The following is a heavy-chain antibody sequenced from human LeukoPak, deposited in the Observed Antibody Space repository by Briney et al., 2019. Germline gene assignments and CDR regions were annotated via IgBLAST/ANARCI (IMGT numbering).Heavy chain of an antibody. Sequence: NSGEPLKISCKGSGYSFTSNWISWVRQMPGKGLEWMGRIDPSDYYTDYSPSFQGRVTISADKSISTAYLQWSSLKASDTAMYYCARATAVVSFDYWGEGTLVTVSS. D-gene: IGHD5-18*01. CDR2: IDPSDYYT. J-gene: IGHJ4*02. CDR3: ARATAVVSFDY. V-gene: IGHV5-10-1*01. CDR1: GYSFTSNW.